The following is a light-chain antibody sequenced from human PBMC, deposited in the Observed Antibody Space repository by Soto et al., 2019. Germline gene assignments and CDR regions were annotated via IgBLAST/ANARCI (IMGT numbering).Light chain of an antibody. CDR1: QTVGSY. CDR2: NAS. Sequence: EIVLTQSPATMSLSPGERATLSCRASQTVGSYLAWYQQKPGQAPRLLIYNASNRATGIPARFGGSGSGTDFTLTISSLETEDFAVYDCQQRSNWPLTFGGGTKVEIK. CDR3: QQRSNWPLT. J-gene: IGKJ4*01. V-gene: IGKV3-11*01.